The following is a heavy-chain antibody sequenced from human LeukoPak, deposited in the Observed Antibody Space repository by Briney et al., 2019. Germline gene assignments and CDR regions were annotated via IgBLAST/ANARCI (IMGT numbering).Heavy chain of an antibody. Sequence: PGGSLRLSCEASGFTFSAYAMTWVRQAPGKGLEWIGEIHRSGSPNYNPSLQSRVTISIDRSRNQIALELSSVTAADTAVYYCAREILGGFNPGAYWGQGTLVTVSS. J-gene: IGHJ4*02. V-gene: IGHV4-34*01. CDR1: GFTFSAYA. D-gene: IGHD1-14*01. CDR3: AREILGGFNPGAY. CDR2: IHRSGSP.